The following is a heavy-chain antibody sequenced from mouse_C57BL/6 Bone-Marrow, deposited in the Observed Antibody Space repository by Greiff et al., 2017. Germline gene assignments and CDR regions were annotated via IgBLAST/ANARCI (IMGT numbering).Heavy chain of an antibody. D-gene: IGHD2-13*01. J-gene: IGHJ3*01. CDR1: GFNIKDDY. CDR2: IDPENGDT. V-gene: IGHV14-4*01. Sequence: VQLQQSGAELVRPGASVKLSCTASGFNIKDDYMHWVKQRPEQGLEWIGWIDPENGDTEYASKFQGKATITADTSSNPAYLQLSSLTSEDTAVYYCTTYGDSAWFAYWGQGTLVTVSA. CDR3: TTYGDSAWFAY.